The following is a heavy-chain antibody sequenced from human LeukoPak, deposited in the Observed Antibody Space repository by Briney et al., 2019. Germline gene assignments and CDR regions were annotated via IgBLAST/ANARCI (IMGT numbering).Heavy chain of an antibody. CDR3: ARVDGSCSGGSCPSGNWFDP. J-gene: IGHJ5*02. Sequence: SETLSLTCTVSGGSISSYYWSWIRQPAGKGLEWIGRIYTSGSTNYNPSLKSRVTISVDTSKNQFSLKLTSVTAADTAVYYCARVDGSCSGGSCPSGNWFDPWGQGTLVTVSS. V-gene: IGHV4-4*07. D-gene: IGHD2-15*01. CDR2: IYTSGST. CDR1: GGSISSYY.